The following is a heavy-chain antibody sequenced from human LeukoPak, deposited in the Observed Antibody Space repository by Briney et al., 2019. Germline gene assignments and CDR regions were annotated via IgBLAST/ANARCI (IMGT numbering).Heavy chain of an antibody. CDR1: GFTFSSYW. V-gene: IGHV3-7*01. J-gene: IGHJ4*02. CDR2: IKQDGSEK. CDR3: AAYYYGSGSSPLDY. Sequence: GGSLRLSCAASGFTFSSYWMSWVRQAPGKGLEWVANIKQDGSEKYYVDSVKGRFTISRDNAKNTLYLQMNSLRAEDTAVYYCAAYYYGSGSSPLDYWGQGTLVTVSS. D-gene: IGHD3-10*01.